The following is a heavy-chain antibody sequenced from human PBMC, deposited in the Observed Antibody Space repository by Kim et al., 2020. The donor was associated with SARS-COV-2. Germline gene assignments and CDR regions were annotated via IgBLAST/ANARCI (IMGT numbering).Heavy chain of an antibody. D-gene: IGHD3-10*01. J-gene: IGHJ4*02. CDR1: GFTFSSSS. V-gene: IGHV3-64D*06. CDR2: ISSNGGST. Sequence: GGSLRLSCSASGFTFSSSSMHWVRQAPGKGLEYVSAISSNGGSTYYADSVKGRFTISRDNSKNTLYLQMSSLRAEDTAVYYCVKRRFRGTAFDYWGQGTLVTVSS. CDR3: VKRRFRGTAFDY.